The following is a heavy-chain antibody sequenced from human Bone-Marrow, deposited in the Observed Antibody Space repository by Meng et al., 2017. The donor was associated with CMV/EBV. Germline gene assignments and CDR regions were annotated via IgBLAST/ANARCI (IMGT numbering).Heavy chain of an antibody. Sequence: GGSLRLSCAASGFTFSSYGMHWVRQAPGKGLEWVSYISSSSSTIYYADSVKGRFTISRDNAKNSLYLQMNSLRAEDTAVYYCARALDILTGYFPYYYYYGMDVWGQGTTVTVSS. CDR2: ISSSSSTI. CDR3: ARALDILTGYFPYYYYYGMDV. J-gene: IGHJ6*02. D-gene: IGHD3-9*01. V-gene: IGHV3-48*04. CDR1: GFTFSSYG.